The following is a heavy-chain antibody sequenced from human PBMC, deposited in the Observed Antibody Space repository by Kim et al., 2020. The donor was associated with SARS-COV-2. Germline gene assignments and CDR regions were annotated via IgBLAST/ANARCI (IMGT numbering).Heavy chain of an antibody. CDR2: INHSGNT. CDR1: GGSFSGYY. J-gene: IGHJ5*02. V-gene: IGHV4-34*01. D-gene: IGHD6-13*01. CDR3: ARGSYSSSWYGVRHWFDP. Sequence: SETLSLTCAVYGGSFSGYYWSWIRQPPGKGLEWIGEINHSGNTNYNPSLKSRVTISVDTSKNQFSLKLSSVTAADTAVYYCARGSYSSSWYGVRHWFDPWGQGTLVTVSS.